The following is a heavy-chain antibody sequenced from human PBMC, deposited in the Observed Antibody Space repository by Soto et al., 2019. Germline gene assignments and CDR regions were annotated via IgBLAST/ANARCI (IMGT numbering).Heavy chain of an antibody. CDR3: ARAERGSYYDSSGYYYNDGMDV. J-gene: IGHJ6*02. D-gene: IGHD3-22*01. Sequence: SETLTLTCTASGGSISSGGFYWSWIRQHQGKGLAWIGYIYYSGSTYYNPSLKSRVTISVDTSKNQFSLKLSSVTAADTAVYYCARAERGSYYDSSGYYYNDGMDVWGQGTTVTVS. V-gene: IGHV4-31*03. CDR1: GGSISSGGFY. CDR2: IYYSGST.